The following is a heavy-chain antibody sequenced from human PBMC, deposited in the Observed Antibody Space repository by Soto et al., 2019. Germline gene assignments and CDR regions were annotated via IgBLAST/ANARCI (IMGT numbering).Heavy chain of an antibody. J-gene: IGHJ4*02. Sequence: QVQLVQSGAEVREPGSSVKVSCKTSGGTLTDYSISWVRQAPGQGLEWMGRSAPMIGIADYARKFQGRVTITADRSTNTAYVEVSSLRPEDSAIYYCAKDRSDYGDFVFDNWGRGTLVTVSS. CDR3: AKDRSDYGDFVFDN. D-gene: IGHD4-17*01. CDR2: SAPMIGIA. V-gene: IGHV1-69*08. CDR1: GGTLTDYS.